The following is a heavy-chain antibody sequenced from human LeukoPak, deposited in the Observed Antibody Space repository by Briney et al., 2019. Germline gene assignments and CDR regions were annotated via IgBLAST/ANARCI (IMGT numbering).Heavy chain of an antibody. J-gene: IGHJ6*03. CDR3: ASVRRGFGESSKYYSYYYMDV. CDR1: GGSISSSSYY. D-gene: IGHD3-10*01. V-gene: IGHV4-39*01. Sequence: PSETLSLTCTVSGGSISSSSYYWGWIRQPPGKGLEWIGNIYYSGSTYCNPSLKSRVTISVDTSKNQFSLKLSAVTAADTAVYYCASVRRGFGESSKYYSYYYMDVWGNGTTVTISS. CDR2: IYYSGST.